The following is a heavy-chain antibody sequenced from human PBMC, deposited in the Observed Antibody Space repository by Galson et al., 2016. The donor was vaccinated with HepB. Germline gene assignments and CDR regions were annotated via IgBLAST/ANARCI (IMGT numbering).Heavy chain of an antibody. CDR2: INPGGSTT. V-gene: IGHV3-74*01. J-gene: IGHJ4*02. D-gene: IGHD1-26*01. Sequence: SLRLSCAASGFTFSNCWIHWVRHAPGKGLVWVSRINPGGSTTGFADSVKGRFTISRDNAKNTVYLYMNSLRAEDTGVYYCARDFDISGDYWGQGTLVTVSS. CDR3: ARDFDISGDY. CDR1: GFTFSNCW.